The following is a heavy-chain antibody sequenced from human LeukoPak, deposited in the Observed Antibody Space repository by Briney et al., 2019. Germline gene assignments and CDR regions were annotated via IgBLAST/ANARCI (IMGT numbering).Heavy chain of an antibody. CDR3: ATLLAYGDTPYYYYGMDV. J-gene: IGHJ6*02. V-gene: IGHV1-24*01. CDR2: FDPEDGET. D-gene: IGHD4-17*01. Sequence: GASVKVSCKVSGYTLTELSMHWVRQAPGKGLEWMGGFDPEDGETIYAQKFQGRVTMTEDTSTDTAYMELSSLRSEDTAVYYCATLLAYGDTPYYYYGMDVWGQETTVTVSS. CDR1: GYTLTELS.